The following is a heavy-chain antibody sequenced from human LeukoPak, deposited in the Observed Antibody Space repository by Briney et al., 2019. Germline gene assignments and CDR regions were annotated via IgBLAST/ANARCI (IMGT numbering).Heavy chain of an antibody. D-gene: IGHD3-10*01. Sequence: LEWVAVISYDGSNKYYADSVKGRFTISRDNSKNTLYLQMNSLRAEDTAVYYCARDSGPFDYWGQGTLVTVSS. J-gene: IGHJ4*02. CDR2: ISYDGSNK. V-gene: IGHV3-30*04. CDR3: ARDSGPFDY.